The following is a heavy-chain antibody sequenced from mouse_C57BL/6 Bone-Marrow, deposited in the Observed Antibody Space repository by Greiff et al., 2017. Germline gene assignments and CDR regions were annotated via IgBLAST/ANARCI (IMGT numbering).Heavy chain of an antibody. CDR1: GYAFSSYW. CDR3: ARGGDYDFSAWFAY. CDR2: IYPGDGDT. V-gene: IGHV1-80*01. J-gene: IGHJ3*01. D-gene: IGHD2-4*01. Sequence: QVQLKESGAELVKPGASVKISCKASGYAFSSYWMNWVKQRPGKGLEWIGQIYPGDGDTTYNGKFKGKATLTADKSSSTAYMQLSSLTSEDSAVYFCARGGDYDFSAWFAYWGQGTLVTVSA.